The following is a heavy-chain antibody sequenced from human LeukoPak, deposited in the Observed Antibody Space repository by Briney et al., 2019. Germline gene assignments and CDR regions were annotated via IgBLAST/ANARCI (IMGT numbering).Heavy chain of an antibody. Sequence: PSETLSLTCAVSGYSISSGYYWGCIRQPPGKGLEWIGSIYHSGSTYYNPSLKGRVTISVDTSKNPLSPKLSSVTAADTAVYYCAADQESSYDYFGYWGQGTLVTVSS. CDR3: AADQESSYDYFGY. V-gene: IGHV4-38-2*01. CDR2: IYHSGST. J-gene: IGHJ4*02. CDR1: GYSISSGYY. D-gene: IGHD5-12*01.